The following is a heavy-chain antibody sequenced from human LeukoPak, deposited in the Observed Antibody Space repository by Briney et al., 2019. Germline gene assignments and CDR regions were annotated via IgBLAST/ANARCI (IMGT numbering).Heavy chain of an antibody. D-gene: IGHD6-19*01. J-gene: IGHJ3*02. CDR1: GGSISSYY. Sequence: SETLSLTCTVSGGSISSYYWSWIRQPPGKGLEWIGYIYYSGTTNYNPSLKSRVTISVDTSKNQFSLKLSSVTAADTAVYYCAGNSSGWYRAFDIWGQGTMVTVSS. V-gene: IGHV4-59*08. CDR2: IYYSGTT. CDR3: AGNSSGWYRAFDI.